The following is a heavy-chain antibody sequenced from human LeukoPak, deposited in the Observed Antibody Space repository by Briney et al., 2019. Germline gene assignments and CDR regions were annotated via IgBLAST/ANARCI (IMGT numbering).Heavy chain of an antibody. CDR3: ATPVPHYGSGSYLCY. Sequence: GASVQVSCKTSGYTFTSYHMHWVRQAPGQGPEWVAIIKSTGDTTVYAQKFQGRVPMTEDTSTDTAYMELSSLRSEDTAVYYCATPVPHYGSGSYLCYWGQGTLVTVSS. CDR2: IKSTGDTT. CDR1: GYTFTSYH. D-gene: IGHD3-10*01. J-gene: IGHJ4*02. V-gene: IGHV1-46*01.